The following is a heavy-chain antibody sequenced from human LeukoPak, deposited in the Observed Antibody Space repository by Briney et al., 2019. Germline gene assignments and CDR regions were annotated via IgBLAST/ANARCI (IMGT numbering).Heavy chain of an antibody. D-gene: IGHD5-18*01. V-gene: IGHV3-7*01. CDR3: ARGAWLSY. J-gene: IGHJ4*02. CDR1: GFTFSSYW. CDR2: IKQDGSEE. Sequence: TGGSLRLSCAASGFTFSSYWMSWVRQAPGKGLEWVANIKQDGSEEDYVDSVKGRFTISRYNAKKSVYLQMSSLRAEDTALYYCARGAWLSYWGQGTLVTVSS.